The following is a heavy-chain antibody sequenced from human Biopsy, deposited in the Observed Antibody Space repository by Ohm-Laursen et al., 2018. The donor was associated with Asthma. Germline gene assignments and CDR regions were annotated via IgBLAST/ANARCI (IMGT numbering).Heavy chain of an antibody. J-gene: IGHJ5*02. CDR3: AKAERYFDWYWFDP. Sequence: SLRLSCAASGFSFSEFVMHWVRQAPGKGLERVAVISYDGSTKYYADSVKGRFTISRDNSKNTLYLQMNSLRAEDTAVYYCAKAERYFDWYWFDPWGQGTLVTVSS. CDR1: GFSFSEFV. CDR2: ISYDGSTK. D-gene: IGHD3-9*01. V-gene: IGHV3-30*18.